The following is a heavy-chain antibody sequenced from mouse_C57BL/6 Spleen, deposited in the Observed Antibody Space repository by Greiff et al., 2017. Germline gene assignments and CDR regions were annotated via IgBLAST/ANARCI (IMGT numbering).Heavy chain of an antibody. CDR2: IDPETGGT. D-gene: IGHD1-2*01. J-gene: IGHJ2*01. Sequence: QVQLQQSGAELVRPGASVTLSCKASGYTFTDYEMHWVKQTPVHGLEWIGAIDPETGGTAYNQKFKGKARLTADKSSSTAYMELRSLTSEDSAVYYCTRAAGYYFDYWGQGTTLTVSS. V-gene: IGHV1-15*01. CDR1: GYTFTDYE. CDR3: TRAAGYYFDY.